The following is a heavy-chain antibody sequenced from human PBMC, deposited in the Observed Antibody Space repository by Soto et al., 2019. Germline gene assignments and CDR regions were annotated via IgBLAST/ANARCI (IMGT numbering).Heavy chain of an antibody. V-gene: IGHV1-3*01. D-gene: IGHD3-22*01. Sequence: EASVKVSCKASGYTFTSYAMHWVRQAPGQRLEWMGWINAGNGNTKYSQKFQGRVTITRDTSASTAYMELSSLRSEDTAVYYCARGSSSGYYKTFDPWGQGTLVTVSS. CDR3: ARGSSSGYYKTFDP. J-gene: IGHJ5*02. CDR2: INAGNGNT. CDR1: GYTFTSYA.